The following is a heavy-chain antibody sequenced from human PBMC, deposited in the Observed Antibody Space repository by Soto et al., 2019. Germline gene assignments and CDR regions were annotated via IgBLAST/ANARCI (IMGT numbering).Heavy chain of an antibody. Sequence: VQLLESGGGLVQPGGSLRLSCAASGFIFGNYAMSWVRQAPGKWLEWVSAISGNRDATYYADSVKGRFTISRDNSKNPLYLQLNTLRADDTAVYFCAVPTGIEVTGPDYWGQGALVSVSS. D-gene: IGHD6-19*01. V-gene: IGHV3-23*01. J-gene: IGHJ4*02. CDR2: ISGNRDAT. CDR3: AVPTGIEVTGPDY. CDR1: GFIFGNYA.